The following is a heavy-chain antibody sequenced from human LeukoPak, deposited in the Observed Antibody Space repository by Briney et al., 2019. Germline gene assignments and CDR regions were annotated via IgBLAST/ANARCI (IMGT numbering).Heavy chain of an antibody. CDR1: GGSISSYY. V-gene: IGHV4-59*08. J-gene: IGHJ5*02. D-gene: IGHD6-13*01. CDR2: IYYSGST. CDR3: AGSGRIAAAGQKGAVWFDP. Sequence: SETLSLTCTVSGGSISSYYWSWIRQPPGKGLEWIGYIYYSGSTNYNPSLKSRVTISVDTSKNQFSLKLSSVTAADTAVYYCAGSGRIAAAGQKGAVWFDPWGQGTLVTVSS.